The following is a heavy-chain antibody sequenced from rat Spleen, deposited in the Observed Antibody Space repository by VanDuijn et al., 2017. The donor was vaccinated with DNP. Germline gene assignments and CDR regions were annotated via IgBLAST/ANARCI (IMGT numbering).Heavy chain of an antibody. CDR3: ARTYYGHFDA. V-gene: IGHV5-25*01. D-gene: IGHD1-6*01. J-gene: IGHJ4*01. Sequence: EVQLVESGGGLVQPGRSLKLSCAASGFTFSNYDMAWVRQAPTKGLEWVASISPSGGSTYYRDSVKGRFTVSRDNAKSSLYLQMDSLRSEDTATYYCARTYYGHFDAWGQGTSVTVSS. CDR1: GFTFSNYD. CDR2: ISPSGGST.